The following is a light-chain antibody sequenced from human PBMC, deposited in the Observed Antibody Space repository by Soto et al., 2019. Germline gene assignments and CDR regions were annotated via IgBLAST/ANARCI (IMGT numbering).Light chain of an antibody. CDR3: QQYSNWPLP. J-gene: IGKJ4*01. Sequence: EIVMTQSPATLSVSPGERATLSCRASQTVYNNLAWYQQKPGQPPRLLIYGASARATGIPARFSGSGSGTEFTLTICRLQSEYFSVYYCQQYSNWPLPFGGGTKVEI. V-gene: IGKV3-15*01. CDR1: QTVYNN. CDR2: GAS.